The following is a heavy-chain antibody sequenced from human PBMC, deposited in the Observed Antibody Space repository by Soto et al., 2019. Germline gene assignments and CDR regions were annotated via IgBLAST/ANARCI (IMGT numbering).Heavy chain of an antibody. Sequence: SETLSLTCTVSGDSISSYYWSWIRQPPGKGLEWIGYIYYSGSTNYNPSLKSRVTISVDTSKNQFSLKLSSVTAADTALYFCARDQGGRYPNNCFDPWGQGSLVTVSS. J-gene: IGHJ5*02. V-gene: IGHV4-59*12. CDR1: GDSISSYY. CDR3: ARDQGGRYPNNCFDP. CDR2: IYYSGST. D-gene: IGHD1-26*01.